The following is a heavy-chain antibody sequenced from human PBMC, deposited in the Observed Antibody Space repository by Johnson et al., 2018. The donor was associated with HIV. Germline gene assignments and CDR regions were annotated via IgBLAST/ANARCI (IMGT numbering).Heavy chain of an antibody. V-gene: IGHV3-11*04. Sequence: QMLLVESGGGLVKPGGSLRLSCAASGFTFSDYYMVWIRQAPGKGLEWLSYISSSGSTIYYADSVKGRFTITRDNSKNTLYLQMNSLRAGDTAVYYCARVALDAFDIWGQGTMVTVSA. CDR2: ISSSGSTI. J-gene: IGHJ3*02. CDR1: GFTFSDYY. D-gene: IGHD5-12*01. CDR3: ARVALDAFDI.